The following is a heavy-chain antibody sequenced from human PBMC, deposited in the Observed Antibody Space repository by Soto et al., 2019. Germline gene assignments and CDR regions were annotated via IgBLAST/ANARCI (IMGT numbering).Heavy chain of an antibody. J-gene: IGHJ6*02. CDR2: TYYRSKWYN. Sequence: SQTLSLTCAISGDSVSSNSALWTWIRQSPSRGLEWLGRTYYRSKWYNDYAVSVKSRITINPDTSKNQFSLQLNSVTPDDTAIYYCARGHYHYGLDVWGLGTTVTVSS. CDR1: GDSVSSNSAL. CDR3: ARGHYHYGLDV. V-gene: IGHV6-1*01.